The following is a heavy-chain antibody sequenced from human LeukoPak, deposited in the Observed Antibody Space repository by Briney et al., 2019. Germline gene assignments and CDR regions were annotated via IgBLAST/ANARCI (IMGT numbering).Heavy chain of an antibody. V-gene: IGHV1-2*02. Sequence: ASVKVSCKASGYTFTAYYIHWVRQAPGQGLEWMGWINPNSGGTTSAQKFQGRVTMTRDTSITTAYLELNRLISDDTAVYYCARGFLVAISGPFNWFDPWGQGTLVTVSS. J-gene: IGHJ5*02. CDR1: GYTFTAYY. CDR2: INPNSGGT. CDR3: ARGFLVAISGPFNWFDP. D-gene: IGHD3-3*02.